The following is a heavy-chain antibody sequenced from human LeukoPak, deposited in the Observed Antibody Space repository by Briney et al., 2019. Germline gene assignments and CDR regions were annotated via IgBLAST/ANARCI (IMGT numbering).Heavy chain of an antibody. V-gene: IGHV1-8*01. CDR2: MNPNSGNT. D-gene: IGHD3-22*01. CDR3: ATLEIDSSGYLL. CDR1: GYTFTSYD. Sequence: ASVKVSCKAPGYTFTSYDINWVRQATGQGLEWMGWMNPNSGNTGYAQKFQGRVTMTRNTSISTAYMELSSLRSEDTAVYYCATLEIDSSGYLLWGQGTLVTVSS. J-gene: IGHJ4*02.